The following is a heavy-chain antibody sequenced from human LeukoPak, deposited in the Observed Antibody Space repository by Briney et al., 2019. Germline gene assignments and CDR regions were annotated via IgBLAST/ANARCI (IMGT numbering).Heavy chain of an antibody. CDR2: ISAYNGNT. CDR1: GYTFTSYG. Sequence: ASVKVSCKASGYTFTSYGISWVRQAPGQGLEWMGWISAYNGNTNYAQKFQGRVTITADKSTSTAYMELSSLRSEDTAVYYCATSVLLWFGESRHYYYYYYMDVWGKGTTVTVSS. D-gene: IGHD3-10*01. J-gene: IGHJ6*03. V-gene: IGHV1-18*01. CDR3: ATSVLLWFGESRHYYYYYYMDV.